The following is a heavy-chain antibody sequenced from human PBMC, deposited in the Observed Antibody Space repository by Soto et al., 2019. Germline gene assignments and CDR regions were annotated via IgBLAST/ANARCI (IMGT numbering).Heavy chain of an antibody. CDR3: ARKSIVVVPDAIGGMDV. CDR1: GYSFTSYW. D-gene: IGHD2-2*01. V-gene: IGHV5-51*01. Sequence: VESLTISCKVSGYSFTSYWIVWVLQMPGKGLEWMGIIYPGDSDTRYSPSFQGQVTISADKSISTAYLQWSSLKASDTAMYYCARKSIVVVPDAIGGMDVWGQGTTVTVSS. CDR2: IYPGDSDT. J-gene: IGHJ6*01.